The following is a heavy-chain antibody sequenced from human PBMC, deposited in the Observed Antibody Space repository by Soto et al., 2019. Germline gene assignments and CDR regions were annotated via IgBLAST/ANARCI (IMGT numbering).Heavy chain of an antibody. D-gene: IGHD2-8*01. J-gene: IGHJ6*02. Sequence: QVQLVESGGGVVQPGRSLRLSCAASGFTFNDYGMHWVRQAPGKGLEWVAVIWYDGSNKYYADSVRGRFTISRDNSNSTLYLQMNSLTAEDTAVYYCARSIEEVYAIYYYYGMDVWGQGTTVTVSS. CDR2: IWYDGSNK. V-gene: IGHV3-33*01. CDR1: GFTFNDYG. CDR3: ARSIEEVYAIYYYYGMDV.